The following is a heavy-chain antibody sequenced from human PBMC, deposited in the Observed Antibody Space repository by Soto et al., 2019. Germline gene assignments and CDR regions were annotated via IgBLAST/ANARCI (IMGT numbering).Heavy chain of an antibody. Sequence: QVQLQQWGAGLLKPSETLSLTCAVYGGSFSGYYWSWIRQPPGKGLEWIGEINHSGSTNYNPSLKSRVTISVYTSKNQFSLKLSSVTAAVTAVYYCARGPGIAVAGTGGDYWGQGTLVTVSS. CDR3: ARGPGIAVAGTGGDY. V-gene: IGHV4-34*01. CDR2: INHSGST. J-gene: IGHJ4*02. D-gene: IGHD6-19*01. CDR1: GGSFSGYY.